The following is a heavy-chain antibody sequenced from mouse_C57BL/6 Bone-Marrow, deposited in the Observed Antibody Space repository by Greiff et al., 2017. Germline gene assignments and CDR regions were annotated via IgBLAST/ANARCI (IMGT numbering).Heavy chain of an antibody. J-gene: IGHJ1*03. CDR1: GFTFSSYT. Sequence: EVMLVESGGGLVKPGGSLKLSCAASGFTFSSYTMSWVRQTPEKRLEWVATISGGGGNTYYPDSVKGRFTISRDNAKNTLYLQMSSLRSEDTALYYCARHGATEYFDVWGTGTTVTVSS. V-gene: IGHV5-9*01. CDR2: ISGGGGNT. CDR3: ARHGATEYFDV. D-gene: IGHD3-1*01.